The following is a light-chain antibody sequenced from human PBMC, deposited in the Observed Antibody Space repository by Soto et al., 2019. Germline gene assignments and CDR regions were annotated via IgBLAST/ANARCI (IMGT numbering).Light chain of an antibody. Sequence: SLLTQPASVSGSPGQSITISCTGTSSDVGGYNYVSWYQQHPVKAPKLMIYDVTNRPPGVSDRFSGSKSGNTASLTISGLQAEDEADYYCSSYTSSSTPYVFGTGTKVTVL. V-gene: IGLV2-14*01. CDR2: DVT. CDR1: SSDVGGYNY. CDR3: SSYTSSSTPYV. J-gene: IGLJ1*01.